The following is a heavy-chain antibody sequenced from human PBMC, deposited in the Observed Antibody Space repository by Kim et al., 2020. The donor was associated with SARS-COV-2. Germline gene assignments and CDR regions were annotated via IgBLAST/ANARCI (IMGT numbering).Heavy chain of an antibody. CDR3: ARDSCSSTSCYALASYGMDV. V-gene: IGHV4-31*03. D-gene: IGHD2-2*01. J-gene: IGHJ6*02. CDR1: GGSISSGGYY. CDR2: IYYSGST. Sequence: SETLSLTCTVSGGSISSGGYYWSWIRQHPGKGLEWIGYIYYSGSTYYNPSLKSRVTISVDTSKNQFSLKLSSVTAADTAVYYCARDSCSSTSCYALASYGMDVWGQGTTVTVSS.